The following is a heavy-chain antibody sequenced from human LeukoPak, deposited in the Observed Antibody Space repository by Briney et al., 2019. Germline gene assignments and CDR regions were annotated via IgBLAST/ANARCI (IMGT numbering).Heavy chain of an antibody. J-gene: IGHJ4*02. V-gene: IGHV1-69*05. CDR3: AVGLGELSSPLANY. D-gene: IGHD3-16*02. CDR2: IIPIFGTA. CDR1: GGTFSSYA. Sequence: SVKVSCKASGGTFSSYAISWVRQAPGQGLEWMGGIIPIFGTANYAQKFQGRVTMTRDTSTSTVYMELSSLRSEDTAVYYCAVGLGELSSPLANYWGQGTLVTVSS.